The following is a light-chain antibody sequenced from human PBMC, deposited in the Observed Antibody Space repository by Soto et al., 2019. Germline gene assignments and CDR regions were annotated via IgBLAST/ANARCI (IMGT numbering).Light chain of an antibody. Sequence: EIVLTQSPATLSLSPGERATLSCRASQSVSSYLAWYQQKPGQAPRLLIYDASNRATGIPARFSGRGSGTDFTLTISSLEPEDFAVYYCQQRSNWPWTFGQGTKVEIQ. J-gene: IGKJ1*01. CDR2: DAS. CDR1: QSVSSY. V-gene: IGKV3-11*01. CDR3: QQRSNWPWT.